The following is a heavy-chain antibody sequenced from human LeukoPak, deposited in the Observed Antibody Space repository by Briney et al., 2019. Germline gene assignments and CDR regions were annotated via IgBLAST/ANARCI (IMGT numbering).Heavy chain of an antibody. CDR1: RFNLSDYY. CDR3: ARLSAPGFWSGYLKKYDYFYMDV. J-gene: IGHJ6*03. V-gene: IGHV3-11*01. D-gene: IGHD3-3*01. CDR2: INSRATTTI. Sequence: PGGSLRLSCAASRFNLSDYYLTWIRQPPGKGLEWISHINSRATTTIYYADSVKGRFTISRDNAKNSLYLQMNGLRAEDTAVYYCARLSAPGFWSGYLKKYDYFYMDVWGKGTTVIVSS.